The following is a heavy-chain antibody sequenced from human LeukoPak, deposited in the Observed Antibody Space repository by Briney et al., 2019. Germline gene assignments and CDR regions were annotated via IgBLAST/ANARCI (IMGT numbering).Heavy chain of an antibody. CDR1: GVTFSSYA. J-gene: IGHJ3*02. Sequence: TGGSLRLSCAASGVTFSSYAMSWVRQAPGKGLEWGSAISGSGGSTYYADSVKGRFTISRDNSKNTLYLQMNSLRAEDTAVYYCAKAYYYDSSGDAFDIWGQGTMVTVSS. D-gene: IGHD3-22*01. CDR2: ISGSGGST. CDR3: AKAYYYDSSGDAFDI. V-gene: IGHV3-23*01.